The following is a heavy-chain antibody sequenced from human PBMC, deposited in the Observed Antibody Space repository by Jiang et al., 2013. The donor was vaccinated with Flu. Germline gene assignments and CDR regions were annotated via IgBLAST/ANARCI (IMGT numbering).Heavy chain of an antibody. D-gene: IGHD5-18*01. CDR3: VRVAQGYNYALKY. Sequence: VKVSCKASGYTFTSYDINWVRQATGQGLEWMGWMNPNSGNTGSAQKFQGRITMTRNTSISTAYMELSSLRSEDTAVYYCVRVAQGYNYALKYWGQGTLVTVSS. V-gene: IGHV1-8*01. J-gene: IGHJ4*02. CDR2: MNPNSGNT. CDR1: GYTFTSYD.